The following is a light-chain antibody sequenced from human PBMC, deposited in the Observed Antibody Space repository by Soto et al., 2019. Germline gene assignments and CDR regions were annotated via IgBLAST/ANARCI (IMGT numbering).Light chain of an antibody. CDR2: WAS. J-gene: IGKJ2*01. CDR3: QQYYSTPHT. Sequence: DIVMTQSPDSLAVSLGERATINCKSSQSVLYSSNNKNYLAWYQQKPGQPPKLLIYWASTRESGVPDRFSGSGSGTDFTLTISSLQAEDVAVYYCQQYYSTPHTCGQGTKLEIK. V-gene: IGKV4-1*01. CDR1: QSVLYSSNNKNY.